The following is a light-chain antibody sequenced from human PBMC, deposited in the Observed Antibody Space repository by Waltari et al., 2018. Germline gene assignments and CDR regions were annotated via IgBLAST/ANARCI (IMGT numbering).Light chain of an antibody. J-gene: IGKJ4*01. CDR3: MQTLTSPLT. CDR1: QNLLSINGSKY. V-gene: IGKV2-28*01. Sequence: DIVMTQSPLSLSVTPGEPASISCRSSQNLLSINGSKYVDWYVQKPGQSPQLLIYLASNRASGVPDRFSGSGAGIDFTLKISRVEADDVGVYYCMQTLTSPLTFGGGTKVEIK. CDR2: LAS.